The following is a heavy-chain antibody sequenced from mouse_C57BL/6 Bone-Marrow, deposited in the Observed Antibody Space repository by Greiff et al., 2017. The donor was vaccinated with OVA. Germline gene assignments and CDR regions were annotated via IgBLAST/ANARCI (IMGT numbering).Heavy chain of an antibody. CDR3: TFYYGSSYDYAMDY. CDR2: IDPENGDT. CDR1: GFNIKDDY. D-gene: IGHD1-1*01. V-gene: IGHV14-4*01. J-gene: IGHJ4*01. Sequence: EVQLQQSGAELVRPGASVKLSCTASGFNIKDDYMHWVKQRPEQGLEWIGWIDPENGDTEYASKFQGKATITADTSSNPAYLQLSSLTSEDTSVYYGTFYYGSSYDYAMDYWGQGTSVTVSS.